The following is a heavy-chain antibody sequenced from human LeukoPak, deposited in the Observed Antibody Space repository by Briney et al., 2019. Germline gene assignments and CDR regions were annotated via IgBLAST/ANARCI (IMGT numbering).Heavy chain of an antibody. V-gene: IGHV1-18*01. D-gene: IGHD6-13*01. Sequence: ASVKVSCKASGYTFTGYGISWVRQAPGQGLEWMGWISAYNGNTNYAQKLQGRVTMTTDTSTSTAYMELRSLRSDDTAVYYCARDQGSSWYVEYYYYYGMDVWGQGTTVTVSS. J-gene: IGHJ6*02. CDR1: GYTFTGYG. CDR3: ARDQGSSWYVEYYYYYGMDV. CDR2: ISAYNGNT.